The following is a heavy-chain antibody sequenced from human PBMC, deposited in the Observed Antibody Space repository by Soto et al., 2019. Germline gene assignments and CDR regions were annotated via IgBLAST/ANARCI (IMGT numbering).Heavy chain of an antibody. J-gene: IGHJ5*02. CDR3: ARVPGNPGYCSSTSCPSLWFDP. V-gene: IGHV1-69*13. D-gene: IGHD2-2*01. CDR1: GGAFSSCA. Sequence: SVKVSWNASGGAFSSCAMSWVRQAPVQGLEWLGGIIPIFGTANYAQKFQGRVTITADESTSTAYMELSSLRSEDTAVYYCARVPGNPGYCSSTSCPSLWFDPWGQGTLVTVSS. CDR2: IIPIFGTA.